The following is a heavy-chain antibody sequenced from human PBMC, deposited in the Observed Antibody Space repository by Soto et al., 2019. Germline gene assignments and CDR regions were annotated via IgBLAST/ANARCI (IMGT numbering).Heavy chain of an antibody. CDR3: AKGMSATGFQH. J-gene: IGHJ1*01. V-gene: IGHV3-23*01. CDR2: ITESGGTT. Sequence: EVQLLESGGGLVQPGGSLRLSCAASGFTFSSYAMSWVRKAPGKGLEWLSAITESGGTTYHANSVKGRFTISRDKSKNTLYLQMTSLRAEDTALYFCAKGMSATGFQHWGQGTLVTVSS. CDR1: GFTFSSYA.